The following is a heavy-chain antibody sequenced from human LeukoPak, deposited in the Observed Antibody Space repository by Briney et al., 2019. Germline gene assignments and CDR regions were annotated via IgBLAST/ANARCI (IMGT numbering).Heavy chain of an antibody. J-gene: IGHJ4*02. D-gene: IGHD6-19*01. CDR1: GYTFTGYY. CDR3: AREAGIAVAGTLLAFGALDY. V-gene: IGHV1-2*02. Sequence: ASVKVSCTASGYTFTGYYMHWVRQAPGQGLEWMGWINPNSGGTNYAQKFQGRVTMTRDTSISTAYMELSRLRSDDTAVYYCAREAGIAVAGTLLAFGALDYWGQGTLVTVSS. CDR2: INPNSGGT.